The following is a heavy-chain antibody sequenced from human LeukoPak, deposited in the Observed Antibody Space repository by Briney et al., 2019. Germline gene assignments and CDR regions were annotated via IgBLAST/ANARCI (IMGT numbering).Heavy chain of an antibody. J-gene: IGHJ4*02. CDR3: AKDRRMEQWLVYFDY. D-gene: IGHD6-19*01. V-gene: IGHV3-30*18. CDR1: GFTLTTHG. CDR2: ISYDGSNK. Sequence: PGGSLRLSCSGSGFTLTTHGMHWVRQAPGKGLEWVAVISYDGSNKYYADPVKGRFTISRDNSKNTLYLQMNSLRAEDTAVYYCAKDRRMEQWLVYFDYWGQGTLVTVSS.